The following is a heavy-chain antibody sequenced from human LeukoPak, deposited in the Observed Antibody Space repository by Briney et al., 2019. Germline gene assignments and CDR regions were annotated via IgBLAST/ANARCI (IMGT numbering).Heavy chain of an antibody. CDR3: ARSSGDSSGYYYVYFQH. CDR2: IYHSGST. J-gene: IGHJ1*01. Sequence: SQTLSLTCAVSGGSISSGGYSWSWIRQPPGKGLEWIGYIYHSGSTYYNPSLKSRVTISVDRSKNQFSLKLSSVTAADTAVYYCARSSGDSSGYYYVYFQHWGQGTLVTVYS. V-gene: IGHV4-30-2*01. CDR1: GGSISSGGYS. D-gene: IGHD3-22*01.